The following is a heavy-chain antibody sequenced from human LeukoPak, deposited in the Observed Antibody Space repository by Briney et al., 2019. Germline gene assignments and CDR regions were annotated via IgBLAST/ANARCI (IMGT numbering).Heavy chain of an antibody. V-gene: IGHV1-2*02. CDR1: GCTFTDYY. Sequence: ASVKVSCKASGCTFTDYYFHWVRQAPGQGLEWMARINPNSGGTNYAQKFQGRVSMTLDTSISTAYMELNSLRSDDTAVYYCGTDNMGPTGLGHWGQGTPVTVSS. CDR2: INPNSGGT. J-gene: IGHJ5*02. D-gene: IGHD1-26*01. CDR3: GTDNMGPTGLGH.